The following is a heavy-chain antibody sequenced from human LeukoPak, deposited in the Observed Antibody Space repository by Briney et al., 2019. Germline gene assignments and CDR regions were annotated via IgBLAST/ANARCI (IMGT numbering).Heavy chain of an antibody. CDR2: IYYSGTT. CDR3: ARDFPLVVSHYYFFDY. J-gene: IGHJ4*02. CDR1: GGTISSYF. Sequence: SETLSLTCTVSGGTISSYFWTWIQQPLGKGLEWMGYIYYSGTTNYNPSLKSRVSMSVDTSKNQFSLKLSSVTAADTAVYYCARDFPLVVSHYYFFDYWGQGTLVTVSS. V-gene: IGHV4-59*12. D-gene: IGHD2-21*01.